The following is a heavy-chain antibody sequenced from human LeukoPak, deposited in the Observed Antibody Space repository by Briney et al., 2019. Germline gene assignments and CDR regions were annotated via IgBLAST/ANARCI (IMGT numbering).Heavy chain of an antibody. Sequence: XWSXIXQPXXXGLEWIGEINHSGSTNYNPSLKSRVTISVDTSKNQFSLKLSSVTAADTAVYYCARQPLPIDYWGQGTLVTVSS. CDR2: INHSGST. CDR3: ARQPLPIDY. V-gene: IGHV4-34*01. CDR1: X. J-gene: IGHJ4*02.